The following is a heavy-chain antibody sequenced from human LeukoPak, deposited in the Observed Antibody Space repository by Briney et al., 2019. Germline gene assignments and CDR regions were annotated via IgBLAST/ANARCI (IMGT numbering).Heavy chain of an antibody. CDR2: ISAYNGNT. CDR1: GYIFTSFG. Sequence: ASVKVSCKASGYIFTSFGISWVRQAPGQGLEWMGWISAYNGNTNYAQKFQGRVTKTTDTSTSTAYMELRSLRSDDTAVYYCGREVTIFGVVRGDAMDVWGQGTTVTVSS. D-gene: IGHD3-3*01. CDR3: GREVTIFGVVRGDAMDV. V-gene: IGHV1-18*01. J-gene: IGHJ6*02.